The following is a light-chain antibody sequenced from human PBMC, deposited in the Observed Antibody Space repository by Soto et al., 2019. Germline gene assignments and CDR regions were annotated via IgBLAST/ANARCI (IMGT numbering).Light chain of an antibody. V-gene: IGKV3D-7*01. CDR1: QSVSSSY. J-gene: IGKJ2*01. Sequence: EIVLTQSPATLSLSPGERATLSCRASQSVSSSYLAWYQQKPGLAPRLLIYGASTRATETPARFSGSGSATDFTLTISSLQSEDFAVYYCQQYNNWPPYTFGQGTKVDIK. CDR2: GAS. CDR3: QQYNNWPPYT.